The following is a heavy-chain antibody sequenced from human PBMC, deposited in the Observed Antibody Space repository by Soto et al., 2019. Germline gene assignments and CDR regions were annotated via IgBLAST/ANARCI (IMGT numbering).Heavy chain of an antibody. CDR1: GFTFSSYA. D-gene: IGHD4-17*01. J-gene: IGHJ4*02. CDR3: ARGGQTVTTNFDY. Sequence: QVQLVESGGGVVQPGRSLRLSCAASGFTFSSYAMHWVRQAPGKGLEWVAVISYDGSNKYYADSVKGRFTISRDNSKNTLYLQMNSLRAEDTAVYYCARGGQTVTTNFDYWGQGTLVTVSS. V-gene: IGHV3-30-3*01. CDR2: ISYDGSNK.